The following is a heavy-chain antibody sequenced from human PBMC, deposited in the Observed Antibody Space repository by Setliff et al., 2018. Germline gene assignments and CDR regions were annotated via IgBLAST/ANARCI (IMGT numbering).Heavy chain of an antibody. D-gene: IGHD1-26*01. Sequence: SETLSLTCTVSGGSISNYYWSWIRQPAGKGLEWIGRIYTSGNTNYNPSLKSRVTMSVDTSKNQFSPKLSSVTAADTAVYYCARKGISALSGAFDMWGQGTMVTVSS. V-gene: IGHV4-4*07. CDR3: ARKGISALSGAFDM. J-gene: IGHJ3*02. CDR1: GGSISNYY. CDR2: IYTSGNT.